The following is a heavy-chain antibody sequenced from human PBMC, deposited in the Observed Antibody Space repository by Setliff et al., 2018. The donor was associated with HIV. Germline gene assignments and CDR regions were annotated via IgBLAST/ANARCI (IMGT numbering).Heavy chain of an antibody. J-gene: IGHJ6*03. V-gene: IGHV4-39*01. CDR1: GDSISRSSYY. CDR3: ARGQDLGATWTGYYYYYMDV. D-gene: IGHD1-26*01. CDR2: IYYIGIT. Sequence: LSLTCTVSGDSISRSSYYWGWIRQPPGKGLEWIGNIYYIGITNYYPSLESRVTISVDTSKNQFSLKVNSVTAADTAVYYCARGQDLGATWTGYYYYYMDVWGKGTTVTVSS.